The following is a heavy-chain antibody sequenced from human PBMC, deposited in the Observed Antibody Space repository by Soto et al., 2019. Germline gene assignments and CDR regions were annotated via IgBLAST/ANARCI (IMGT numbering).Heavy chain of an antibody. CDR1: GYTFTSYD. V-gene: IGHV1-8*01. Sequence: QVQLVQSGAEVKKPGASVKVSCKASGYTFTSYDINWVRQATGQGLEWMGWMNPNRGNTGYAQKFQGRVTMTRNTSISTAYMELSSLRSEDTAVYYCARVSSGWYYYGMDVWGQGTTVTVSS. CDR3: ARVSSGWYYYGMDV. CDR2: MNPNRGNT. J-gene: IGHJ6*02. D-gene: IGHD6-19*01.